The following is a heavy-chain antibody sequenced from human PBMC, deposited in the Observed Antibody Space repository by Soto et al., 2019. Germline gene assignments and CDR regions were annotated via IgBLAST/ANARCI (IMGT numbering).Heavy chain of an antibody. D-gene: IGHD4-17*01. V-gene: IGHV3-33*01. J-gene: IGHJ3*02. CDR2: IWYDGSNK. CDR3: AREGYGGNLDAFDI. CDR1: GFTFSSYG. Sequence: GSLRLSCAASGFTFSSYGMHWVRQAPGKGLEWVAVIWYDGSNKYYADSVKGRFTISRDNSKNTLYLQMNSLRAEDTAVYYCAREGYGGNLDAFDIWGQGTMVTVSS.